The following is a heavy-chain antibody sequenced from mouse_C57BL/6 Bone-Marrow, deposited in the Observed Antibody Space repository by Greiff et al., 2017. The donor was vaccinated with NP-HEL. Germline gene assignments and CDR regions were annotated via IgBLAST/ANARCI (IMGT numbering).Heavy chain of an antibody. V-gene: IGHV1-69*01. Sequence: QVQLQQPGAELVMPGASVKLSCKASGYTFTSYWMHWVKQRPGQGLEWIGEIDPSDSYTNYNQTFKGKSTLTVDKSSSTAYMQLSSLTSEDSADYYGARRRYYDYDEGHYWGQGTTLTVSS. CDR3: ARRRYYDYDEGHY. CDR1: GYTFTSYW. CDR2: IDPSDSYT. D-gene: IGHD2-4*01. J-gene: IGHJ2*01.